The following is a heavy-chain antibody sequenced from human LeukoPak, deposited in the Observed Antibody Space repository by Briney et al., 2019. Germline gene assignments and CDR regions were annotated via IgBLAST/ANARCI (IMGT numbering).Heavy chain of an antibody. D-gene: IGHD2-15*01. V-gene: IGHV3-30*03. CDR2: ISYDGSTK. CDR3: AGLGVVVAATNWFDP. J-gene: IGHJ5*02. CDR1: GFTFSTYG. Sequence: GGSLRLSCTASGFTFSTYGMHWVRQAPGKGLEWVTLISYDGSTKYYSDSVKGRFTLSRDNSKNTLYLQMNSLRAEDTAVYYCAGLGVVVAATNWFDPWGQGTLVTVSS.